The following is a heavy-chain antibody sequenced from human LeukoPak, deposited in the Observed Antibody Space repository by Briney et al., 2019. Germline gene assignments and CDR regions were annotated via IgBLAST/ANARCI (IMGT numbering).Heavy chain of an antibody. CDR2: ISAYNGNT. Sequence: ASVKVSCKASGYTFTNYGISWVRQAPGQGLEWMGWISAYNGNTNYAQKLQGRVTMTTDTSTSTAYMELRSLRSDDTAVYYCARATVVPLHDAFDIWGQGTMVTVSS. D-gene: IGHD4-23*01. CDR1: GYTFTNYG. CDR3: ARATVVPLHDAFDI. V-gene: IGHV1-18*01. J-gene: IGHJ3*02.